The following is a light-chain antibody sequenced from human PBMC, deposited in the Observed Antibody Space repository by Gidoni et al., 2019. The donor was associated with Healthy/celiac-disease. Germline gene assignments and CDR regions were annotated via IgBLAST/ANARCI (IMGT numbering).Light chain of an antibody. CDR3: QQYYTTAYS. Sequence: DIVMTQSPDSLAVSLGERATINCKSSQSVLYSSNNKNFLAWYQQKPGQPPKLLIYWASTRESGVPDRFSGSGSGTDFTLTISGLQAEDVAVYYCQQYYTTAYSFAQXTKLEIK. CDR2: WAS. CDR1: QSVLYSSNNKNF. J-gene: IGKJ2*03. V-gene: IGKV4-1*01.